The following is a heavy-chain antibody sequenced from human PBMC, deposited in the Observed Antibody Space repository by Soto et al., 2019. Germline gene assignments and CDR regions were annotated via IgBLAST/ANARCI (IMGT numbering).Heavy chain of an antibody. Sequence: SETLSLTCVVYGGSFSNYYCTWIRQPPGKGLEWIGEINHSGSTNYNPSLKTRVTISVDTSKNQFSLNLNSVTAADTAVYYCARGQRRGGSSGWSLWGQGTLVTVSS. CDR3: ARGQRRGGSSGWSL. J-gene: IGHJ4*02. CDR1: GGSFSNYY. D-gene: IGHD6-19*01. V-gene: IGHV4-34*01. CDR2: INHSGST.